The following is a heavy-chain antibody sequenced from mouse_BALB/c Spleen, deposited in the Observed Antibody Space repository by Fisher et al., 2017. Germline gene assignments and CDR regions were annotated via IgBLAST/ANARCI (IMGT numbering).Heavy chain of an antibody. J-gene: IGHJ4*01. CDR3: AKEAMDY. Sequence: KFKGKATLTVDKSSSTAYMQLKSLTSEDSAVYYCAKEAMDYWGQGTSVTVSS. V-gene: IGHV1-42*01.